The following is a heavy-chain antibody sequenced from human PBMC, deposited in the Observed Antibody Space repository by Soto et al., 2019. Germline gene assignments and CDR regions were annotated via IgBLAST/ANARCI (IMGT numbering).Heavy chain of an antibody. CDR3: AKDGVDYDILTGYYKGAYYFDY. Sequence: EVQLLESGGGSVQPGGSLRLSCAASGFTFSSYAMSWVRQAPGKGLEWVSAISGSGGSTYYADSVKGRFTISRDNSKNTLYLQMNSLRAEDTAVYYCAKDGVDYDILTGYYKGAYYFDYWGQGTLVTVSS. D-gene: IGHD3-9*01. J-gene: IGHJ4*02. CDR1: GFTFSSYA. V-gene: IGHV3-23*01. CDR2: ISGSGGST.